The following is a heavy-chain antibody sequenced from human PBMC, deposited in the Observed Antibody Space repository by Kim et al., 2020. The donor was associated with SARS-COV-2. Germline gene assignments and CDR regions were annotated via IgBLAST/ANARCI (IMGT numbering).Heavy chain of an antibody. CDR3: TTGHTVTTVYYYYYGMDV. CDR2: IKSKTDGGTT. CDR1: GFTFSNAW. V-gene: IGHV3-15*01. J-gene: IGHJ6*02. D-gene: IGHD4-17*01. Sequence: GGSLRLSCAASGFTFSNAWMSWVRQAPGKGLEWVGRIKSKTDGGTTDYAAPVKGRFTISRDDSKNTLYLQMNSLKTEDTAVYYCTTGHTVTTVYYYYYGMDVWGQGTTVTVSS.